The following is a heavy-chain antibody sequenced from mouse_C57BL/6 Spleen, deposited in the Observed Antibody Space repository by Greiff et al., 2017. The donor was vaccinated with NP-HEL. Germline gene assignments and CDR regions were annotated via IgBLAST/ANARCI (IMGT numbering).Heavy chain of an antibody. CDR2: IYPRSGNT. Sequence: VQLVESGAELARPGASVKLSCKASGYTFTSYGISWVKQRTGQGLEWIGEIYPRSGNTYYNEKFKGKATLTADKSSSTAYMELRSLTSEDSAVYFCARFLTGTDWYFDVWGTGTTVTVSS. CDR1: GYTFTSYG. V-gene: IGHV1-81*01. CDR3: ARFLTGTDWYFDV. J-gene: IGHJ1*03. D-gene: IGHD4-1*01.